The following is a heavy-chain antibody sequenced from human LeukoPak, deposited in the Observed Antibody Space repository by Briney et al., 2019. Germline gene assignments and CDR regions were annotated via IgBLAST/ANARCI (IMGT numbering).Heavy chain of an antibody. V-gene: IGHV3-30-3*01. Sequence: GGSLRLSCAASGVTLSTYAMSWARQAPGKGLEWVAVISYDGSNKYYADSVKGRFTISRDNSKNTLYLQMNSLRAEDTAVYYCAREGRSLDYWGQGTLVTVSS. CDR1: GVTLSTYA. J-gene: IGHJ4*02. CDR3: AREGRSLDY. D-gene: IGHD3-10*01. CDR2: ISYDGSNK.